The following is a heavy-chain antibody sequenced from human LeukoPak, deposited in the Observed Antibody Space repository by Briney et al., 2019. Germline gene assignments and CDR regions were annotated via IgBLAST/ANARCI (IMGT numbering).Heavy chain of an antibody. CDR1: GFTFSSYW. CDR2: IKQDGSEK. Sequence: GGSLRLSCAASGFTFSSYWMSWVRQAPGKGLEWVANIKQDGSEKYYVDSVKGRFTISRDNAKNSLYLQMNSLRAEDTAVYYCAKDIVAAGLFFDYWGQGTLVTVSS. J-gene: IGHJ4*02. V-gene: IGHV3-7*03. CDR3: AKDIVAAGLFFDY. D-gene: IGHD6-13*01.